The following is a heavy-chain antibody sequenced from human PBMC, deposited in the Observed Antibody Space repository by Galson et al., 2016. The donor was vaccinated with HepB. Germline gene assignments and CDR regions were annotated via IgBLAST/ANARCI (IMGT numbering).Heavy chain of an antibody. CDR2: ISGAGGTT. Sequence: SLRLSCASSGFTFRYYAMTWVRRAPGKGLEWVSDISGAGGTTHYADSVKGRFTISRDNSRDTPYLQMDRLGAADTAVYYCAKERGWYGGPNYGSWGQGTLVTVSS. CDR3: AKERGWYGGPNYGS. D-gene: IGHD2-15*01. J-gene: IGHJ5*02. CDR1: GFTFRYYA. V-gene: IGHV3-23*01.